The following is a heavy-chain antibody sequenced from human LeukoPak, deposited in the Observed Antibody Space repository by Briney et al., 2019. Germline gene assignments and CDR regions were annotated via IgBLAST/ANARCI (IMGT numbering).Heavy chain of an antibody. CDR1: GFTFDDYA. J-gene: IGHJ6*03. CDR2: ISWNSGSI. V-gene: IGHV3-9*01. CDR3: ARGAADRNNYYYYIDV. Sequence: GGSLRLSCAASGFTFDDYAMHWVRQAPGRGLEWVSGISWNSGSIGYADSVKGRFTISRDNAKNSLYLQMNSLRAEDTAVYYCARGAADRNNYYYYIDVWGKGTTVTVSS. D-gene: IGHD1/OR15-1a*01.